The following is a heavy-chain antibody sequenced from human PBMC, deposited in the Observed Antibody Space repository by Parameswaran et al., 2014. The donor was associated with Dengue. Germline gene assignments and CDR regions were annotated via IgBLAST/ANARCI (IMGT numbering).Heavy chain of an antibody. V-gene: IGHV2-5*02. J-gene: IGHJ6*02. CDR2: IIGMMI. D-gene: IGHD6-6*01. CDR3: AHLSIEAIYGMDV. Sequence: RQPPGKAWEWLALIIGMMISATAHLSKSRLTITKDTSKNQVVLTMTNMDPVDTATYYCAHLSIEAIYGMDVWGQGTMVTVSS.